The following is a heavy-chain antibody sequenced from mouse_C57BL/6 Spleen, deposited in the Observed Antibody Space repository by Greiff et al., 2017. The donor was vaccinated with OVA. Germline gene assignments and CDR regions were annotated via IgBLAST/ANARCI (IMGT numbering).Heavy chain of an antibody. Sequence: VQLQQPGTELVKPGASVKLSCKASGYTFTSYWMHWVKQRPGQGLEWIGNINPSNGGTNYNEKFKSKATLTVDKSSSTSYMQLSSLTSEDSAVYYCAREGTTVVAGYFEVWGTGTTVTVSS. V-gene: IGHV1-53*01. CDR1: GYTFTSYW. CDR2: INPSNGGT. J-gene: IGHJ1*03. CDR3: AREGTTVVAGYFEV. D-gene: IGHD1-1*01.